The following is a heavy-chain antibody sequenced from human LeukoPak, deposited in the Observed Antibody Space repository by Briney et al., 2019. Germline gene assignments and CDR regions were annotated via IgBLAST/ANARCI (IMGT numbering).Heavy chain of an antibody. J-gene: IGHJ4*02. V-gene: IGHV4-59*01. CDR2: IYYSGST. CDR3: AIVSGWLTNPFDN. D-gene: IGHD6-19*01. CDR1: GGSISSYY. Sequence: SETLSLTCTVSGGSISSYYWSWIRQPPGKELERIGYIYYSGSTNYNPSLKSRVTISLDMSKNQFSLNLTSVTAADTAVYYCAIVSGWLTNPFDNWGQGTLVTVSS.